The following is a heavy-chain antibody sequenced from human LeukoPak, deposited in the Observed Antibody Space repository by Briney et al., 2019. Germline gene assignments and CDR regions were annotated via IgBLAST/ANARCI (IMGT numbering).Heavy chain of an antibody. Sequence: SETLSLTCAVYGGSFSGYYWSWIRQPPGKGLEWIGEINHSGSTNYNPSLKSRVTISVDRSKNQFSLNLTSVTAADTAVYYCARGGRYDILTGLFDYWGQGTLVTVSS. D-gene: IGHD3-9*01. CDR1: GGSFSGYY. CDR2: INHSGST. V-gene: IGHV4-34*01. J-gene: IGHJ4*02. CDR3: ARGGRYDILTGLFDY.